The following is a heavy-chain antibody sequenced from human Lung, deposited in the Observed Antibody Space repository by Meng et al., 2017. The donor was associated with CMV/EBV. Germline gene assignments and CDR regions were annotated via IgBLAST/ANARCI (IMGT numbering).Heavy chain of an antibody. CDR2: IYYSGST. J-gene: IGHJ5*02. D-gene: IGHD3-3*01. Sequence: SETLSLTCTVPGGSISSSSYYWGWIRQPPGKGLEWIGSIYYSGSTYYNPSLKSRVTISVDTSKNQFSLKLSSVTAADTAVYYCARAGTDYDFWSGYFGSWFDPWGQGXLVTVSS. V-gene: IGHV4-39*07. CDR3: ARAGTDYDFWSGYFGSWFDP. CDR1: GGSISSSSYY.